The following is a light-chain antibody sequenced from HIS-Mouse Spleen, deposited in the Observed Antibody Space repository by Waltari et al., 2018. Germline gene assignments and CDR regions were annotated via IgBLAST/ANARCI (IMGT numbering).Light chain of an antibody. CDR2: RNN. V-gene: IGLV1-47*01. J-gene: IGLJ3*02. CDR1: SSNLGSNY. Sequence: QSVLTQPPSASGTPGQRVTIPCSGSSSNLGSNYVSWYQQLPGTAPKLLIYRNNQRHSGVPDRFSGSKSGTSASLAISGLRSEDEADYYCAAWDDSLSGPVFGGGTKLTVL. CDR3: AAWDDSLSGPV.